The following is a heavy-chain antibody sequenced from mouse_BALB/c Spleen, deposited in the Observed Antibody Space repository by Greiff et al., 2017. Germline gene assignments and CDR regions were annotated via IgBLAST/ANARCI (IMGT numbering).Heavy chain of an antibody. Sequence: VQLQQSGAELVKPGASVKLSCTASGFHIKDTYMHWVKQRPGQGLEWIGRIDPANGNTKYDPKFQGKATITADTSSNTAYLQLSSLTSEDTAVYYCAKNGDVYGNYNYVDYWGQGTTRTVSS. CDR1: GFHIKDTY. D-gene: IGHD2-1*01. CDR2: IDPANGNT. CDR3: AKNGDVYGNYNYVDY. V-gene: IGHV14-3*02. J-gene: IGHJ2*01.